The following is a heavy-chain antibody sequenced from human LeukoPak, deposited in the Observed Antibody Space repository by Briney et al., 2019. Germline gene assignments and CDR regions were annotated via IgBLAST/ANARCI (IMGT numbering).Heavy chain of an antibody. D-gene: IGHD3-22*01. CDR3: ARDPYDTSANDAFDI. J-gene: IGHJ3*02. Sequence: SETLSLTCTVSGGSISSGTYYWNWIRQPAGKGLEWIGRIYTSGSTNYNPSLKSRVTISMDTSKNQFSLKLTSVTAADTAMYYCARDPYDTSANDAFDIWGQGPMVSVSS. CDR1: GGSISSGTYY. V-gene: IGHV4-61*02. CDR2: IYTSGST.